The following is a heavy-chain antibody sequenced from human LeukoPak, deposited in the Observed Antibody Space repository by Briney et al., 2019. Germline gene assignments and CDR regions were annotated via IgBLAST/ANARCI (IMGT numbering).Heavy chain of an antibody. CDR3: ASIDYDSSGYYYAY. CDR2: IYYSGNT. V-gene: IGHV4-59*01. CDR1: GVSISSYY. Sequence: PSETLSLTCTVSGVSISSYYWSWVRQPPGKGLEWLGYIYYSGNTNYTPSLKSRVTISVDTSKNPFSLKLSSVTAADTAVYYCASIDYDSSGYYYAYWGQGTLVTVSS. J-gene: IGHJ4*02. D-gene: IGHD3-22*01.